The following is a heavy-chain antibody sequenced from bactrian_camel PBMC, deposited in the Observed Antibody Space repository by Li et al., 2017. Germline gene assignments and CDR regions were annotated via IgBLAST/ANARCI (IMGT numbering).Heavy chain of an antibody. D-gene: IGHD2*01. CDR3: AADCVAGPEWWLLQSSYNY. CDR1: GYIDKRNC. J-gene: IGHJ4*01. CDR2: IYNGGGST. V-gene: IGHV3S1*01. Sequence: QVQLVESGGGSVQAGGSLSLSCAASGYIDKRNCMGWVRQIAGEGREGVATIYNGGGSTWYHGSVKGRFTISQDSAKNTLYLEMKGLKPEDTAMYYCAADCVAGPEWWLLQSSYNYWGQGTQVTVS.